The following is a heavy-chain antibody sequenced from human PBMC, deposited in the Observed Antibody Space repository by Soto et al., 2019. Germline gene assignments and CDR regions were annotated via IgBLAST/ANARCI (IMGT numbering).Heavy chain of an antibody. CDR1: GYSFTDYW. Sequence: PGESLKISCKSSGYSFTDYWIGWVRQMPGKGLEWMGIIYPGDSGARYSPSFQGQVTISVDTSINTAFLRWNSLTASDTAMYYCARQADYNILTGYFYCFDYWGQGSLVTVSS. J-gene: IGHJ4*02. CDR2: IYPGDSGA. D-gene: IGHD3-9*01. CDR3: ARQADYNILTGYFYCFDY. V-gene: IGHV5-51*01.